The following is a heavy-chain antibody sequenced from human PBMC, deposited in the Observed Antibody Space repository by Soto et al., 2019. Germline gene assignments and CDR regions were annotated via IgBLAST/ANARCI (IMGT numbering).Heavy chain of an antibody. J-gene: IGHJ3*02. CDR3: VRDSGWAFDI. V-gene: IGHV3-48*02. D-gene: IGHD6-19*01. Sequence: EVQLVESGGDLVQPGQSLRVSCAASGFSFSSYSMNWVRQAPGKGLEWISYISSSKTYIWYADSVKGRFTISRDNAKNSLSLQMNSLRDEDTAVYYCVRDSGWAFDIWGLGTMVTVSS. CDR2: ISSSKTYI. CDR1: GFSFSSYS.